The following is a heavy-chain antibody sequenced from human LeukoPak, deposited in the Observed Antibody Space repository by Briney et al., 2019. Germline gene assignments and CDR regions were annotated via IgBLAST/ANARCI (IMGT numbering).Heavy chain of an antibody. CDR2: IYYTGNT. CDR3: ARSPLRYFDWLFGHYFDY. Sequence: PSETLSLTCTVSGDSITGYYWGWIRQPPGKGLEWIGNIYYTGNTYYNASLKSRVTISVDTSKNQFSLKVISMTAADTAVYYCARSPLRYFDWLFGHYFDYWGQGTLVTVSS. D-gene: IGHD3-9*01. V-gene: IGHV4-39*07. J-gene: IGHJ4*02. CDR1: GDSITGYY.